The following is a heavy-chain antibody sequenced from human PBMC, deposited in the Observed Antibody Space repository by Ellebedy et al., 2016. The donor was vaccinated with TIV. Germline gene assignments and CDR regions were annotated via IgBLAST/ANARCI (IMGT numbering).Heavy chain of an antibody. CDR1: GFTFSSNA. CDR3: ARESSSSPTGYYYYMDV. D-gene: IGHD6-13*01. CDR2: MSYDGRNK. V-gene: IGHV3-30*04. J-gene: IGHJ6*03. Sequence: GGSLRLSCAASGFTFSSNAMHWVRQAPGKGLEWVAAMSYDGRNKHYADSVKGRFTISRDNSKNTLFLQMNSLGAEDTATYHCARESSSSPTGYYYYMDVWGKGTTVTVAS.